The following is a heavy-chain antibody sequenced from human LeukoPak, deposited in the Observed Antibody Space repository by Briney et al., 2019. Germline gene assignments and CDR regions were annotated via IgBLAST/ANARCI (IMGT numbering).Heavy chain of an antibody. CDR3: ARVGGDSSMDV. CDR1: VGSISSYY. D-gene: IGHD5-24*01. Sequence: KASETLSLTCTVSVGSISSYYWSWIRQPPGKGLEWIGYIYYSGSTNYNPSLKSRVTISVDTSKNQFSLKLNSVTAADTAVYYCARVGGDSSMDVWGQGTTVTVSS. V-gene: IGHV4-59*01. CDR2: IYYSGST. J-gene: IGHJ6*02.